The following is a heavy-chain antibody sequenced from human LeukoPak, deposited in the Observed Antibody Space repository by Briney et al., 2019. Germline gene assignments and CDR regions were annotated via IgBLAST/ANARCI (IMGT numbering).Heavy chain of an antibody. Sequence: PGGSLRLSCAASGFTLSSYEMNWVRQAPGKGLEWVSYSSSSGSTIYYADSVKGRFTMSRENAKNSLSLQMNSLRAEDTAVYYCAREDESSGYFDYWGQGTLVTVSS. D-gene: IGHD3-22*01. J-gene: IGHJ4*02. CDR1: GFTLSSYE. CDR2: SSSSGSTI. CDR3: AREDESSGYFDY. V-gene: IGHV3-48*03.